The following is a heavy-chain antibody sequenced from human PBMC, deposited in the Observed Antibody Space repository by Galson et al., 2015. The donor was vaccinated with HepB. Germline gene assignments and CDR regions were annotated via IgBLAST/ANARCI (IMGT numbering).Heavy chain of an antibody. Sequence: SLRLSCAASGFTFSSYGMYWVRQAPGKGLEWVAVIWYDGSIEYYRDPVRGRFTVSRDNSRNTLYLQMSSLRAEDTAVYYCARDLGFVLDYWGQGTLVTVSS. CDR3: ARDLGFVLDY. D-gene: IGHD3-16*01. V-gene: IGHV3-33*01. CDR2: IWYDGSIE. J-gene: IGHJ4*02. CDR1: GFTFSSYG.